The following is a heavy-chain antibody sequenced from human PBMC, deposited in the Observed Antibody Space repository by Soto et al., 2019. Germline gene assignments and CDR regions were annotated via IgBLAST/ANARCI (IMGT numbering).Heavy chain of an antibody. CDR2: MNPNSGNT. D-gene: IGHD2-15*01. V-gene: IGHV1-8*01. CDR1: GYTFTSYD. Sequence: QVQLVQSGAEVKKPGASVKVSCKASGYTFTSYDINWVRQATGQGLEWMGWMNPNSGNTGYAQKFQGRVTITRNTAISTAYMELRSLRSEDTYWYYCARAVVVVDEWFDPWGQGTLVTVSS. CDR3: ARAVVVVDEWFDP. J-gene: IGHJ5*02.